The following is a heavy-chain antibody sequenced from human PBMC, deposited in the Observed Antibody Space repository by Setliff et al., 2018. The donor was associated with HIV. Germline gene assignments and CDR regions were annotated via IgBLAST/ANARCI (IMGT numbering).Heavy chain of an antibody. V-gene: IGHV1-18*01. Sequence: ASVKVSCKASGYTFTSSGITWVRQAPGQGLEWMGGIGTYNGDTNYAQKFQGRVTMTTDTSTSTAYMELRSLISDDTAVYYCAREGLWFGDRGYYMDVWGTGTAVTVSS. CDR2: IGTYNGDT. CDR3: AREGLWFGDRGYYMDV. D-gene: IGHD3-10*01. J-gene: IGHJ6*03. CDR1: GYTFTSSG.